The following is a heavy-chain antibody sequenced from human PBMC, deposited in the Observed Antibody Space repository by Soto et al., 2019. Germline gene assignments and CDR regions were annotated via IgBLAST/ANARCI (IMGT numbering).Heavy chain of an antibody. CDR3: AASIFYYGMDV. CDR2: IYPGDSDT. V-gene: IGHV5-51*01. Sequence: PWESLKISCECSVYTFTNYWSGWFRQIPGKCPEWIVIIYPGDSDTKYNPSFQGHVTISADKSITTTYLQWSSLKASATAIYYCAASIFYYGMDVWGQGTTVTVSS. J-gene: IGHJ6*02. CDR1: VYTFTNYW.